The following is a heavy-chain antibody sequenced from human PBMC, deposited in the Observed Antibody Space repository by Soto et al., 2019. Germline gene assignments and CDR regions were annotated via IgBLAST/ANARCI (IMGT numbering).Heavy chain of an antibody. D-gene: IGHD3-3*01. V-gene: IGHV3-49*03. CDR2: IRSKAYTGTT. CDR1: GFTFGDYA. CDR3: SRGRRIATSGVVYYFDY. Sequence: PGGSLRLSCTASGFTFGDYAVSWFRQAPGKGLDWVAFIRSKAYTGTTDYAASVKGRFTIARDDSKSIAYLQMNSLKTEDTAVYYCSRGRRIATSGVVYYFDYWGQGTLVTVSS. J-gene: IGHJ4*02.